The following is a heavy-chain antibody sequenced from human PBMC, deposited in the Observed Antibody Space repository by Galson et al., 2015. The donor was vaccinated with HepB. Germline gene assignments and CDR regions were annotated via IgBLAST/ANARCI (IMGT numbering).Heavy chain of an antibody. CDR1: GGSFSGYY. D-gene: IGHD4-17*01. CDR2: INHSGST. J-gene: IGHJ5*02. CDR3: ARGDYGDWFDP. Sequence: TLSLTCAVYGGSFSGYYWSWIRQPPGKGLEWIGEINHSGSTNYNPSLKSRVTISVDTSKNQFSLKLSSVTAADTAVYYCARGDYGDWFDPWGQGTLVTVSS. V-gene: IGHV4-34*01.